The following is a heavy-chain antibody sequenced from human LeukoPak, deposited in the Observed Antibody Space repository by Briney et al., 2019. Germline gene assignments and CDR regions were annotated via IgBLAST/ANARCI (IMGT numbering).Heavy chain of an antibody. D-gene: IGHD3-10*01. CDR1: GGTSRIYA. Sequence: SVKVSCKASGGTSRIYALSWVRQAPGQGLEWMGRIIPVFGTTNYAQKFQGRVTITADESTSTAYMELSSLRSEDTAVYYCARGPYGMYYYYYMDVWGKGTTVTVSS. V-gene: IGHV1-69*13. CDR2: IIPVFGTT. CDR3: ARGPYGMYYYYYMDV. J-gene: IGHJ6*03.